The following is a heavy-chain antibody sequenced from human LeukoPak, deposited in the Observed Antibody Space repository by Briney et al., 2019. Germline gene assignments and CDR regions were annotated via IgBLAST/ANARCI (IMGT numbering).Heavy chain of an antibody. D-gene: IGHD3-10*01. J-gene: IGHJ4*02. CDR1: GGSIGSSSYY. V-gene: IGHV4-39*07. CDR3: AREDYGSGRCFDY. Sequence: PSETLSLTCTVSGGSIGSSSYYWGWIRQPPGKGLEWIGSIYYSGSTYYNPSLKSRVTISVDTSKNQFSLKLSSVTAAETAVYYCAREDYGSGRCFDYWGQGTLVTVSS. CDR2: IYYSGST.